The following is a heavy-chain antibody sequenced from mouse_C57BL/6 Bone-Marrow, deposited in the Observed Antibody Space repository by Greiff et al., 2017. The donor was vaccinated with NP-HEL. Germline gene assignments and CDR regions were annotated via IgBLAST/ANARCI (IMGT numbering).Heavy chain of an antibody. Sequence: VQLKQSGAELVRPGASVKLSCTASGFNIKDDYMHWVKQRPEQGLEWIGWIDPENGDTEYASKFQGKATITADTSSNTAYLQLSSLTSEDTAVYYCTTHGSSYNYAMDYWGQGTSVTVSS. CDR3: TTHGSSYNYAMDY. CDR2: IDPENGDT. V-gene: IGHV14-4*01. D-gene: IGHD1-1*01. J-gene: IGHJ4*01. CDR1: GFNIKDDY.